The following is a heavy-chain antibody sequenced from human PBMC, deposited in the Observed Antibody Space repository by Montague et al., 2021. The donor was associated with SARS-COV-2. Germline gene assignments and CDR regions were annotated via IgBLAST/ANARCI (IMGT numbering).Heavy chain of an antibody. CDR2: MYSSGST. CDR1: GGSISNYY. D-gene: IGHD2-15*01. Sequence: SETLSLTCTVSGGSISNYYWCWIRQRAGKGLELIGRMYSSGSTNSNSSLTSRISMSVDTSKNQFSLKLSSVTAADTAMYYCARDYSQRNGGSCVFDYWGQGTLVTVSS. V-gene: IGHV4-4*07. CDR3: ARDYSQRNGGSCVFDY. J-gene: IGHJ4*02.